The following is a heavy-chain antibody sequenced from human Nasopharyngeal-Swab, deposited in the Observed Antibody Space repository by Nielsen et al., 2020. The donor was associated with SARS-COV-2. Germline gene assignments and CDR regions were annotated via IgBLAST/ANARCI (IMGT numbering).Heavy chain of an antibody. CDR3: ASHHGDCSGGSRYYRVFDY. Sequence: PGKGLEWIGSIYYSGSTYYNPSLKSRVTISVDTSKNQFSLKLSSVTAADTAVYYCASHHGDCSGGSRYYRVFDYWGQGTLVTVSS. D-gene: IGHD2-15*01. V-gene: IGHV4-39*01. J-gene: IGHJ4*02. CDR2: IYYSGST.